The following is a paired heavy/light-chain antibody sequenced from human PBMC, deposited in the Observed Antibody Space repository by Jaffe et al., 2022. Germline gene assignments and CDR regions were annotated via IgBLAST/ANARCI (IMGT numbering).Heavy chain of an antibody. CDR3: AKDFLGELRYFDWLQYYYYYMDV. D-gene: IGHD3-9*01. V-gene: IGHV3-30*02. Sequence: QVQLVESGGGVVQPGGSLRLSCAASGFTFSSYGMHWVRQAPGKGLEWVAFIRYDGSNKYYADSVKGRFTISRDNSKNTLYLQMNSLRAEDTAVYYCAKDFLGELRYFDWLQYYYYYMDVWGKGTTVTVSS. CDR1: GFTFSSYG. CDR2: IRYDGSNK. J-gene: IGHJ6*03.
Light chain of an antibody. CDR1: QSVLYSSNNKNY. CDR3: QQYYSTPST. V-gene: IGKV4-1*01. Sequence: DIVMTQSPDSLAVSLGERATINCKSSQSVLYSSNNKNYLAWYQQKPGQPPKLLIYWASTRESGVPDRFSGSGSGTDFTLTISSLQAEDVAVYYCQQYYSTPSTFGQGTKLEIK. J-gene: IGKJ2*01. CDR2: WAS.